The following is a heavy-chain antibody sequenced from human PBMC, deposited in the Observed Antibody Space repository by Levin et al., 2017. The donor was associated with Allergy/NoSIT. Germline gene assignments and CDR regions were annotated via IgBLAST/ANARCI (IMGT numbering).Heavy chain of an antibody. CDR3: ARHRIFVFVVVPAAIDPWFDP. CDR2: IYYSGST. D-gene: IGHD2-2*01. J-gene: IGHJ5*02. CDR1: GGSISSSSYY. Sequence: PSETLSLTCTVSGGSISSSSYYWGWIRQPPGKGLEWIGSIYYSGSTYYNPSLKSRVTISVDTSKNQFSLKLSSVTAADTAVYYCARHRIFVFVVVPAAIDPWFDPWGQGTLVTVSS. V-gene: IGHV4-39*01.